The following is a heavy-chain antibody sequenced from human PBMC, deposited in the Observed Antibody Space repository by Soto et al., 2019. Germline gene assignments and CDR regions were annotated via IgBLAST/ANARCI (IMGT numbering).Heavy chain of an antibody. J-gene: IGHJ5*02. Sequence: SEPLSLTCTVSGGSISSSSYYWGWIRQPPGKGLEWIGSIYYSGSTYYNPSLKSRVTISVDTSKNQFSLKLSSVTAADTAVYYCARTNTMNYYDSSGYPSPPGNWFDPWAQGTLVTVSS. CDR3: ARTNTMNYYDSSGYPSPPGNWFDP. CDR2: IYYSGST. D-gene: IGHD3-22*01. V-gene: IGHV4-39*01. CDR1: GGSISSSSYY.